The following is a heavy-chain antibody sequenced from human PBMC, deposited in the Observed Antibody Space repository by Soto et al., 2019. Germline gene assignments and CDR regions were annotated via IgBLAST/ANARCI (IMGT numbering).Heavy chain of an antibody. CDR2: IIPILGIA. V-gene: IGHV1-69*02. CDR3: AASGDYYYYGMDV. CDR1: GGTFSSYT. Sequence: QVQLVQSGAEVKKPGSSVKVSCKASGGTFSSYTISWVRQAPGQGLEWMGRIIPILGIANYAQKFQGRVTITADKSTSTAYMELSSLRSEDTAVYYCAASGDYYYYGMDVWGQGTTVTVSS. D-gene: IGHD4-17*01. J-gene: IGHJ6*02.